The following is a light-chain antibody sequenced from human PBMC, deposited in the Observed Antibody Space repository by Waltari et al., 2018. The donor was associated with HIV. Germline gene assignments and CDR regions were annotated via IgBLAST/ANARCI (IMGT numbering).Light chain of an antibody. CDR3: QQYDNTRWT. CDR1: QSVSSIH. J-gene: IGKJ1*01. CDR2: DAS. Sequence: ETILTQSPGTLSLSPGERATHSCRASQSVSSIHLAWYQHKPGQAPKLLVYDASSRATGIPDRFSGSGSGTDFILTISGLEPEDFAMYFCQQYDNTRWTFGQGTKVEIK. V-gene: IGKV3-20*01.